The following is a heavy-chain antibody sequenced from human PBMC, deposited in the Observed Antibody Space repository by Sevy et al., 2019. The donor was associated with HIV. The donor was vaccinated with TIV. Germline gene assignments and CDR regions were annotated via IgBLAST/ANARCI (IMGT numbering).Heavy chain of an antibody. V-gene: IGHV3-7*01. CDR2: IKQDGSEK. CDR3: AGTELYYYYGMDV. Sequence: GGSLRLSCAASGFTFSSYRMSWVRQAPGKGLEWVANIKQDGSEKYYVDSVKGRFTISRDNAKNSLYLQMNSLRAEDTAVYYCAGTELYYYYGMDVWGQGTTVTVSS. J-gene: IGHJ6*02. D-gene: IGHD1-1*01. CDR1: GFTFSSYR.